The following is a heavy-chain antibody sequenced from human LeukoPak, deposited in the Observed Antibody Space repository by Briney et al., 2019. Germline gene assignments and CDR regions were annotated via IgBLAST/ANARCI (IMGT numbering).Heavy chain of an antibody. V-gene: IGHV1-18*01. CDR1: GYTFTSYG. J-gene: IGHJ6*01. CDR3: ARIGYGSSSLYYYYGMDG. D-gene: IGHD6-6*01. Sequence: ASVKVSCKASGYTFTSYGINWVRQAPGQGLEWMGWISAYNGNTNYAQKLQGRVTMTTDTSTSTAYMELRSLRSDDTAVYYCARIGYGSSSLYYYYGMDGWVEGRTVSVRS. CDR2: ISAYNGNT.